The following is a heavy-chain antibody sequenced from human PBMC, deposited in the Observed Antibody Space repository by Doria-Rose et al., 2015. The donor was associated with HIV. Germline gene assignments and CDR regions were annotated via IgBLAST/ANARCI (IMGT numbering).Heavy chain of an antibody. CDR2: ISPSGGST. D-gene: IGHD3-10*01. V-gene: IGHV3-23*01. CDR3: ARVDRGAIRGASDS. J-gene: IGHJ4*02. CDR1: GFSFTAYA. Sequence: GFSFTAYAMNWVRQAPGKGLQWVAAISPSGGSTYYVDSVKGRFTISRDNSKNMVYLQLDSLRDEDTALYYCARVDRGAIRGASDSWGQGTLVSVST.